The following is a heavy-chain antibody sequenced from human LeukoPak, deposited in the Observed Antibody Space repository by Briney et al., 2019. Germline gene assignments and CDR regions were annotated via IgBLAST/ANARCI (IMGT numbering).Heavy chain of an antibody. CDR2: PSYDGSRK. D-gene: IGHD2-2*01. V-gene: IGHV3-30*18. CDR1: GFTFSHYG. J-gene: IGHJ3*02. Sequence: GGSLRLSCTASGFTFSHYGMHWVRQAPGKGLEWVAVPSYDGSRKHYADSVKGRFTISRDNSKNMLYLQMNSLRAEDTAVYYCAKDIISAAIPDAFEIWAQGTMVTVSP. CDR3: AKDIISAAIPDAFEI.